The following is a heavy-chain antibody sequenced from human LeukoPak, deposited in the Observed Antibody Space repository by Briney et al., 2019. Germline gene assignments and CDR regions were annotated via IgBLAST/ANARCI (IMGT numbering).Heavy chain of an antibody. CDR3: AKDIRDCSGGSCYGRVFDY. J-gene: IGHJ4*02. D-gene: IGHD2-15*01. CDR2: ISWNSGSI. CDR1: GFTFDDCA. Sequence: SLRLSCAASGFTFDDCAMHWVRQAPGKGLEWVSGISWNSGSIGYADSVKGRFTISRDNAKNSLYLQMNSLRAEDTALYYCAKDIRDCSGGSCYGRVFDYWGQGTLVTVSS. V-gene: IGHV3-9*01.